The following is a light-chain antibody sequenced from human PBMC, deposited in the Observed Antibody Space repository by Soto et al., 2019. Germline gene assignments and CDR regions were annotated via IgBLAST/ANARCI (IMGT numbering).Light chain of an antibody. J-gene: IGKJ5*01. CDR3: QQSYSTLIT. CDR1: QGISSY. CDR2: AAS. Sequence: DIQMTQSPSAMSASVGDRVTITCRASQGISSYLAWYQQKPGKAPKLLIYAASTLQSGVPSRFSGSGSGTDFTLTISSLQPEDFATYYCQQSYSTLITFGQGTRLEIK. V-gene: IGKV1-39*01.